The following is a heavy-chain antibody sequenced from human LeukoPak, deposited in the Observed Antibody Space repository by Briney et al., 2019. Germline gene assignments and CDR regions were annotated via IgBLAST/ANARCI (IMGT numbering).Heavy chain of an antibody. CDR3: ARETYYYGSRSYYRVNYFDY. J-gene: IGHJ4*02. Sequence: GASVKVSCKASGGTFSSYAISWVRQAPGQGLEWMGRIVPILGIANYAQKFQGRVTITADKSTSTAYMELSSLRSEDTAVYYCARETYYYGSRSYYRVNYFDYWGQGTLVTVSS. V-gene: IGHV1-69*04. D-gene: IGHD3-10*01. CDR1: GGTFSSYA. CDR2: IVPILGIA.